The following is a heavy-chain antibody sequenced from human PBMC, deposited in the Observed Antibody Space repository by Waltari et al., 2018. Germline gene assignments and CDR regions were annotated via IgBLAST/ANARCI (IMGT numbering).Heavy chain of an antibody. D-gene: IGHD3-22*01. CDR3: ARGRGYYDSSGYYRAFYYFDY. CDR2: INHSGSN. Sequence: QVQLQQWGAGLLKPSETLSLTCAVYGGSFSGYYWSWIRQPPGKGLEWIGEINHSGSNNYNPSLKSRVTISVDTSKNQFSLKLSSVTAADTAVYYCARGRGYYDSSGYYRAFYYFDYWGQGTLVTVSS. CDR1: GGSFSGYY. V-gene: IGHV4-34*01. J-gene: IGHJ4*02.